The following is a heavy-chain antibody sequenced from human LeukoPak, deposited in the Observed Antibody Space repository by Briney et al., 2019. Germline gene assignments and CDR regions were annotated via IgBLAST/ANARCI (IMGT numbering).Heavy chain of an antibody. CDR3: ASYSGTYSAFEI. CDR2: IYSSGST. D-gene: IGHD1-26*01. Sequence: SETLSLTCTVSGASVSGSPYYWGWIRQPPGKGLEWIGSIYSSGSTYYNASLQSRVAISVDTSKNHFSLTLNAVTAADTAVYYCASYSGTYSAFEIWGQGTPVTVSS. V-gene: IGHV4-39*07. CDR1: GASVSGSPYY. J-gene: IGHJ3*02.